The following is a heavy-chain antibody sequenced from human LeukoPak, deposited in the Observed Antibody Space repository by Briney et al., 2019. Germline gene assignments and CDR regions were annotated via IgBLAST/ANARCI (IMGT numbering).Heavy chain of an antibody. Sequence: PSETLSLTCTVSGGPISSDYWSWIRQPPGKGLEWIAYIYYSGTTNYNPSLKSRVTISIDTSKNQFSLKLTSVTAADTAMYFCARRVTSSTSPRDAFDIWGQGTMVTVSS. CDR2: IYYSGTT. CDR3: ARRVTSSTSPRDAFDI. J-gene: IGHJ3*02. CDR1: GGPISSDY. V-gene: IGHV4-59*01. D-gene: IGHD6-6*01.